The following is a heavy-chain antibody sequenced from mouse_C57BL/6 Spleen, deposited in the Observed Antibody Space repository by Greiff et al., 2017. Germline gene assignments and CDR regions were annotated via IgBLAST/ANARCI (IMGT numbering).Heavy chain of an antibody. D-gene: IGHD1-1*01. CDR1: GFTFTDYY. CDR3: ARYSPFYYYGSSHWYFDV. Sequence: EVKVVESGGGLVQPGGSLSLSCAASGFTFTDYYMSWVRQPPGKALEWLGFIRNKANGYTTEYSASVKGRFTISRDNSQSILYLQMNALRAEDSATYYCARYSPFYYYGSSHWYFDVWGTGTTVTVSS. CDR2: IRNKANGYTT. V-gene: IGHV7-3*01. J-gene: IGHJ1*03.